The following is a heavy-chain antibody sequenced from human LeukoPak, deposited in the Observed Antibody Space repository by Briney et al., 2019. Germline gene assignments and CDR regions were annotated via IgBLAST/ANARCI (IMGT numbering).Heavy chain of an antibody. V-gene: IGHV3-30*18. CDR2: ISYDGSNK. CDR3: AKVGCGGDCYPYYYYMDV. D-gene: IGHD2-21*01. J-gene: IGHJ6*03. CDR1: GFTFSSYG. Sequence: GSLRLSCAASGFTFSSYGMHWVRQAPGKGLEWVAVISYDGSNKYYADSVKGRFTISRDNSKNTLYLQMNSLRAEDTAVYYCAKVGCGGDCYPYYYYMDVWGKGTTVTVSS.